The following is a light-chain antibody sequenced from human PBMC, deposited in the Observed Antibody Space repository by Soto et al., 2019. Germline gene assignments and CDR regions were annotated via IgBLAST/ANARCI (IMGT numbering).Light chain of an antibody. J-gene: IGKJ4*01. V-gene: IGKV3-15*01. CDR3: QQYNKSPLT. CDR2: HAS. CDR1: QSVYST. Sequence: EIVMTQSPGTLSVSPGERATLSCRASQSVYSTLAWYQQKPGQAPSRLIYHASTRATGIPARFSGSGSGTDFTLTISSLQSEDFAVYYCQQYNKSPLTFGGGTKLDIK.